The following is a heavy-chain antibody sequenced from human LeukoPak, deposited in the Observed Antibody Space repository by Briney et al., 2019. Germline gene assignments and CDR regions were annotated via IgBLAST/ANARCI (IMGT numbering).Heavy chain of an antibody. D-gene: IGHD2-15*01. CDR2: IKQDGSEK. CDR3: ARGAGAPASYYYYYYYMDV. V-gene: IGHV3-7*01. J-gene: IGHJ6*03. CDR1: GFTFSSYW. Sequence: GGSLRLSCAASGFTFSSYWMSWVRQAPGKGLEWVANIKQDGSEKYYVDSVKGRFTISRDNAKNSLYLQMNSLRAEDTAVYYCARGAGAPASYYYYYYYMDVWGKGTTVTISS.